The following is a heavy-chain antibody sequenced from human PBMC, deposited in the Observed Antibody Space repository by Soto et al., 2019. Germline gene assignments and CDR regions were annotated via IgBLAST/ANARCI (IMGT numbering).Heavy chain of an antibody. Sequence: SETLSLTCAVYGGSFSGYYWSWIRQPPGKGLEWIGEINHSGSTNYNPSLKSRVTISVDASKNQFSLRLTSMTAADTAVYYCVASLAASGLNWLDPWGRGTLVTVSS. J-gene: IGHJ5*02. CDR2: INHSGST. CDR3: VASLAASGLNWLDP. D-gene: IGHD6-13*01. V-gene: IGHV4-34*01. CDR1: GGSFSGYY.